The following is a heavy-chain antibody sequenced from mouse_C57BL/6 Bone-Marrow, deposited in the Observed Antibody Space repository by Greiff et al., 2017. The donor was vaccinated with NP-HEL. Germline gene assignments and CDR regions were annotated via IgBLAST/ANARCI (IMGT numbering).Heavy chain of an antibody. J-gene: IGHJ3*01. CDR3: APYGLFAY. Sequence: VQLQQSGAELVKPGASVKLSCTASGFNIKDYYMHWVKQRTEQGLEWIGRIDPEDGATKYATQFQGKATITADTSSNTAYLQLSSLTSEDTAVYYCAPYGLFAYWGQGTLVTVSA. CDR1: GFNIKDYY. V-gene: IGHV14-2*01. D-gene: IGHD1-1*02. CDR2: IDPEDGAT.